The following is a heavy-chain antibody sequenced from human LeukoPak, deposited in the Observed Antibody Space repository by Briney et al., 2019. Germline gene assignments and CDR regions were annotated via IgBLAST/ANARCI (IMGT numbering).Heavy chain of an antibody. CDR2: INPNSGAT. J-gene: IGHJ4*02. CDR3: ARGYNSGFDY. V-gene: IGHV1-2*02. Sequence: ASVNVSCKASGYTFTDYYIHWVRQAPGQGLEYMGWINMGWINPNSGATNYAQKFQGRVTMTGDTSITTAYMELSSLKSDDTAIYYCARGYNSGFDYWGQGTLVTVSS. D-gene: IGHD6-25*01. CDR1: GYTFTDYY.